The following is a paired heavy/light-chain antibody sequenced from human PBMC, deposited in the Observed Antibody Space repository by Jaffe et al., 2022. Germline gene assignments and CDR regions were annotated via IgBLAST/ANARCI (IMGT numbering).Light chain of an antibody. CDR3: QSYDSSLSGSIV. Sequence: QSVLTQPPSVSGAPGQRVTISCTGSNSNIGAGRDIHWYQQLPGTAPKLLIYGNTNRPSGVPDRFSGSNSGTSASLAITGLQAEDEADYYCQSYDSSLSGSIVFGGGTKLTVL. CDR2: GNT. V-gene: IGLV1-40*01. CDR1: NSNIGAGRD. J-gene: IGLJ2*01.
Heavy chain of an antibody. CDR2: IYWNNDK. J-gene: IGHJ2*01. V-gene: IGHV2-5*01. D-gene: IGHD2-2*01. CDR3: VHSSLLGYCSSSNYCLWYFDL. Sequence: QITLKESGPTLVKPTQTLTLTCTCSGFSISTSGVGVAWIRQPPGKALEWLALIYWNNDKRYSPSLENRLSITKDTSKNQVVLTMTNMDPVDTATYYCVHSSLLGYCSSSNYCLWYFDLWGRGTLVTVSS. CDR1: GFSISTSGVG.